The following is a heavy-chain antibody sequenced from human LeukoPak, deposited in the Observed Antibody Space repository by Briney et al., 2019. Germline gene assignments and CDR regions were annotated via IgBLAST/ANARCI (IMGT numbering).Heavy chain of an antibody. Sequence: GRTLRLSCAVSGFTFSSFAMHWVRQAPGKGLEWVADIWYNGSNKYYAESVKGRFTISRDNSKNILYLQLNSLRAEDTAVYYCSRGGYGDYDNWFDPWGQGTLVIVSS. D-gene: IGHD4-17*01. CDR3: SRGGYGDYDNWFDP. V-gene: IGHV3-33*01. J-gene: IGHJ5*02. CDR2: IWYNGSNK. CDR1: GFTFSSFA.